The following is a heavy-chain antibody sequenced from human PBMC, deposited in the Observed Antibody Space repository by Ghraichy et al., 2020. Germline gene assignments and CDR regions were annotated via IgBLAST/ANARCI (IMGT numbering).Heavy chain of an antibody. CDR1: GFTFSDFY. J-gene: IGHJ4*02. CDR3: ASGDHYFDY. V-gene: IGHV3-11*01. Sequence: GSLRLSCAASGFTFSDFYMSWIRQAPGKGLEWISYISSSGSSMYYADSVKGRLTISRDNAKNSLYLQMNSLRAEDTAVYYCASGDHYFDYWGQGTLVTVSS. CDR2: ISSSGSSM.